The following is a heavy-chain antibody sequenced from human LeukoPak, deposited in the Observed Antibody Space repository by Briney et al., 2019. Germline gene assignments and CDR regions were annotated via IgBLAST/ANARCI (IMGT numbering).Heavy chain of an antibody. CDR3: TKTDHYYYYMDV. CDR2: IYPSGST. Sequence: SETLSLTCTVSGGSISSYYWSWIRQPPGKRLEWIGYIYPSGSTNYNPSLKSRVTISVDTTKNHLSLKLRSVTAADTAVYYCTKTDHYYYYMDVWGKGTTVTVSS. D-gene: IGHD2-21*02. J-gene: IGHJ6*03. V-gene: IGHV4-4*09. CDR1: GGSISSYY.